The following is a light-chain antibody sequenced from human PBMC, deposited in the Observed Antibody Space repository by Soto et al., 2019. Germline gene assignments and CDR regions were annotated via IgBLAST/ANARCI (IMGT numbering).Light chain of an antibody. CDR2: EVN. CDR1: SSDVGNYNL. CDR3: CSYAGSVRV. J-gene: IGLJ3*02. Sequence: QSALTQPASVSGSPGQSITLSCTGTSSDVGNYNLVSWFQQHPGKAPKLLIYEVNKRPSGVSNRFSGSKSGNTASLTISGHQAEDEADYHCCSYAGSVRVFGGGSKLTVL. V-gene: IGLV2-23*02.